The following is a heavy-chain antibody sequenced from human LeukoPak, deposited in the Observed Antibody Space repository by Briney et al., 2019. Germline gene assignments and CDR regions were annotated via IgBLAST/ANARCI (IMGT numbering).Heavy chain of an antibody. D-gene: IGHD1-7*01. CDR2: MYYRGNT. CDR1: GGSISSSSYY. Sequence: SETLSLTCTVSGGSISSSSYYWGWIRQPPGKGLEWVGQMYYRGNTFYNPSLKSRVTISLDTSKNLFSLKLRSVTAADTAVYYCARLYGNYQNYFDYWGQGTLVTVSS. CDR3: ARLYGNYQNYFDY. V-gene: IGHV4-39*07. J-gene: IGHJ4*02.